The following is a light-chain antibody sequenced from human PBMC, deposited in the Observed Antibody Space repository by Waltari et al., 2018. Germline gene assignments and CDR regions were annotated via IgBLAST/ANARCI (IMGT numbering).Light chain of an antibody. CDR2: GAS. Sequence: EIVMTQSPATLSVSPGERATLSCRASQSVSSNLAWYQQKPGQAPRLLISGASTRATGIPARFSGSGSGTEFTLTISSMQSEDFAVYYCQQYNNWTWTFGQGTKAEIK. V-gene: IGKV3-15*01. CDR1: QSVSSN. CDR3: QQYNNWTWT. J-gene: IGKJ1*01.